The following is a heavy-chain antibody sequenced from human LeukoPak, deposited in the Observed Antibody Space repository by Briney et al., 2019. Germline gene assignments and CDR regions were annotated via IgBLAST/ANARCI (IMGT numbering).Heavy chain of an antibody. CDR1: GFTFSSYG. CDR2: IWYDGSNK. Sequence: GGSLRLSCAASGFTFSSYGMHWVRQAPGKGLEWVAVIWYDGSNKYYADSVKGRFTISRDNSKNTLYLQMNSLRAEDTAVYYCARDRVLLWFGERGNDAFDIWGQGTMVTVSS. V-gene: IGHV3-33*01. J-gene: IGHJ3*02. D-gene: IGHD3-10*01. CDR3: ARDRVLLWFGERGNDAFDI.